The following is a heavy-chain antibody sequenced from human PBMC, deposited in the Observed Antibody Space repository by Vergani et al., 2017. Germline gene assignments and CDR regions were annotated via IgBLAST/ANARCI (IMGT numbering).Heavy chain of an antibody. CDR2: VYWNGDK. CDR3: AHSRNSSYVLDF. J-gene: IGHJ4*02. D-gene: IGHD6-6*01. CDR1: GFSLSSDGVG. Sequence: QITLKESGRTLVKPTQTLTLTCSFSGFSLSSDGVGVAWIRQPPGKAPEWLAIVYWNGDKRYNPSLKSRLTITKDTSKNQVFLTLTNMDPVDTATYYCAHSRNSSYVLDFWGQGTLVPVSS. V-gene: IGHV2-5*01.